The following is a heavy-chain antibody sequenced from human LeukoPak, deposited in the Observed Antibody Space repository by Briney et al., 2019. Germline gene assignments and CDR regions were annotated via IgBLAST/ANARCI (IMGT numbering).Heavy chain of an antibody. J-gene: IGHJ3*02. CDR3: ARARDGYNYGAFDI. CDR1: GFTFSSYE. D-gene: IGHD5-24*01. CDR2: ISSSGSTI. Sequence: TGGSLRLSCAASGFTFSSYEMNWVRQAPGKGLEWVSYISSSGSTIYYADSVKGRFTISRDNAKNSLYLQMNSLRAEDTAVYYCARARDGYNYGAFDIWGQGTMVTVSS. V-gene: IGHV3-48*03.